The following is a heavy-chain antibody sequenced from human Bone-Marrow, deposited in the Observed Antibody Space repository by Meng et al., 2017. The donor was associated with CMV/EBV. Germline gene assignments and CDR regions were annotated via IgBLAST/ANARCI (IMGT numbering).Heavy chain of an antibody. CDR3: AGEVTGTGGMGV. Sequence: ASVKVSCKASGDTFTGYHLHWVGQAPGQGLEWLGCINPNNGDTSYAQKFQGRVTMTTDTSITIVYMELTSLTSDDTAVYYCAGEVTGTGGMGVWGQGTTVTVSS. CDR2: INPNNGDT. D-gene: IGHD1-7*01. V-gene: IGHV1-2*02. J-gene: IGHJ6*02. CDR1: GDTFTGYH.